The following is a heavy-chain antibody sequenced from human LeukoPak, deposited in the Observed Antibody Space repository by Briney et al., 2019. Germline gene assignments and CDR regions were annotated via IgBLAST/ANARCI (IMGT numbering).Heavy chain of an antibody. V-gene: IGHV4-59*12. J-gene: IGHJ3*02. Sequence: SETLSLTCTVSGGSISSYYWSWIRQPPGKGLEWIGYIYYSGSTNYNPSLKSRVTISVDTSKNQFSLKLSSVTAADTAVYYCARVEMATRESAFDIWGQGTMVTVSS. CDR1: GGSISSYY. CDR3: ARVEMATRESAFDI. CDR2: IYYSGST. D-gene: IGHD5-24*01.